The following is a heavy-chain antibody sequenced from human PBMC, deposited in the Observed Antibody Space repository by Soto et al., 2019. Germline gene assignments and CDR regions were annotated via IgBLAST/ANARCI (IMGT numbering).Heavy chain of an antibody. J-gene: IGHJ6*02. Sequence: ASVKVSCKASGYTFTSYDINWVRQATGQGLEWMGWMNPNSGNTGYAQKFQGRVTMTRNTSISTAYMELSSLRSEDTAVYYCAGPYQLLYYSYGMDVWGQGTTVTVSS. CDR2: MNPNSGNT. CDR1: GYTFTSYD. D-gene: IGHD2-2*01. CDR3: AGPYQLLYYSYGMDV. V-gene: IGHV1-8*01.